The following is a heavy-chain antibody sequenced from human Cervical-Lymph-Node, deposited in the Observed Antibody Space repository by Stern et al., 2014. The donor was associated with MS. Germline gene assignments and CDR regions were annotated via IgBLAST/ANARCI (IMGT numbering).Heavy chain of an antibody. CDR1: GYSFTGNY. D-gene: IGHD5-18*01. J-gene: IGHJ4*02. CDR2: TNPNSGDS. V-gene: IGHV1-2*06. CDR3: ARERGRAGPAMADY. Sequence: QLVQSGAEVKKPGASVKVSCKAAGYSFTGNYIHWLRQAPGQGLEWMGRTNPNSGDSNYALKFQGRVTMTRDTSISTAYMNLNRLGIDDTAVYYCARERGRAGPAMADYWGQGTLVTVSS.